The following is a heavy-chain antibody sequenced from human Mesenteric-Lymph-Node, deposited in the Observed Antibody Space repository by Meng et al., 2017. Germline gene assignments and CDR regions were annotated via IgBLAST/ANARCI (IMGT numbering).Heavy chain of an antibody. J-gene: IGHJ5*02. Sequence: QLMHWRQGLFTAPWNPSLTWCVIGGSFSGYYWSWIRQPPGKGLEWIGEIYHSGSTNYNPSLKSRVTISVDKSKNQFSLKLSPVTVADTAVYYCARHTYHSCFDPWGQGTLVTVFS. CDR3: ARHTYHSCFDP. D-gene: IGHD2-2*01. V-gene: IGHV4-34*01. CDR1: GGSFSGYY. CDR2: IYHSGST.